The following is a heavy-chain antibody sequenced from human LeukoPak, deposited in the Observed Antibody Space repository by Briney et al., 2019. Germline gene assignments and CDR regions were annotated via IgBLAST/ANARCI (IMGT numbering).Heavy chain of an antibody. CDR3: TRGGWFGELGDFDY. J-gene: IGHJ4*02. CDR2: IRSKAYGGTT. V-gene: IGHV3-49*03. Sequence: GRSLRLSCKASGFTFGDYAMSWFRQAPGKGLEWVGFIRSKAYGGTTEYAASVKGRFTISRDDSKSIAYLQMNSLKTEDTAVYYCTRGGWFGELGDFDYWGQGTLVTVSS. CDR1: GFTFGDYA. D-gene: IGHD3-10*01.